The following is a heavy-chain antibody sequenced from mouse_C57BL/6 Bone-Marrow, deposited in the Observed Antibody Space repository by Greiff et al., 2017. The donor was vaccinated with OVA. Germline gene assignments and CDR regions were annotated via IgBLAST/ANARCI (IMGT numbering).Heavy chain of an antibody. D-gene: IGHD1-1*01. CDR1: GYTFTSYT. Sequence: VKLQESGAELARPGASVKMSCKASGYTFTSYTMHWVKQRPGQGLEWIGYINPSSGYTKYNQKFKDKATLTADKSSSTAYMQLSSLTSEDSAVYYCAYGSRAYWGQGTLVTVSA. CDR3: AYGSRAY. J-gene: IGHJ3*01. CDR2: INPSSGYT. V-gene: IGHV1-4*01.